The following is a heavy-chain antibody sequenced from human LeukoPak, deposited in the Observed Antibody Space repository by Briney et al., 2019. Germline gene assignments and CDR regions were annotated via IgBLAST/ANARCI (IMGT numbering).Heavy chain of an antibody. CDR2: ISGSGGST. V-gene: IGHV3-23*01. CDR3: AKEGGYDSCFDY. J-gene: IGHJ4*02. Sequence: GGSLRLSCAASGITFSSYAMSWVRQAAGKGPEWVSAISGSGGSTYYADSVKGRFTISRDNSKNTLYLQMNSLRAEDTAVYYCAKEGGYDSCFDYWGQGTLVTVSS. D-gene: IGHD5-12*01. CDR1: GITFSSYA.